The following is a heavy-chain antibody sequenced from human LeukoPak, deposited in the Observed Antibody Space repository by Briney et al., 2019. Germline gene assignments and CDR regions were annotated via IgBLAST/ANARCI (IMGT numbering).Heavy chain of an antibody. V-gene: IGHV3-30-3*01. D-gene: IGHD3-9*01. J-gene: IGHJ4*02. Sequence: PGGSLRLSCAASGFTFSSYAMHWVRQAPGKGLEWVAVISYDGSNKYYADSVKGRFTISRDNSKNTLYLQMNSLRAEDTAVYYCARDSILTGYSDYWGQGTLVTVSS. CDR3: ARDSILTGYSDY. CDR2: ISYDGSNK. CDR1: GFTFSSYA.